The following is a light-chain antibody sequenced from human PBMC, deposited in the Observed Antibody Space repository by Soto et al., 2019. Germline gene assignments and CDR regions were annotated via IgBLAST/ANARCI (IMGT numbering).Light chain of an antibody. CDR2: GVS. J-gene: IGKJ2*01. CDR3: QQSYSTVMYT. CDR1: QNINTY. Sequence: DLPMTQSPSSLSASVGDRVTVTCRASQNINTYLNWYQQKPGNAPKLLIYGVSSLQSGVPSRFSGSGSGTDFTLTISSLQPEDFATYYCQQSYSTVMYTFGQGTKLEIK. V-gene: IGKV1-39*01.